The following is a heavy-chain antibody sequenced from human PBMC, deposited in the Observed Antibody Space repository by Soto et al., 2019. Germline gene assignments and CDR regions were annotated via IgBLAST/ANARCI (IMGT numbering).Heavy chain of an antibody. CDR3: AKQIDCSRAPAAFDI. Sequence: GGSLRLSCAASGFTFSSYAMTWVRQPPGKGLEWVSAISGSGGSTYYAGTVNDQFTITRDNSKNTLYLQMNSLRAEDTAVSYCAKQIDCSRAPAAFDIWGQGTMVTVSS. CDR2: ISGSGGST. D-gene: IGHD2-15*01. J-gene: IGHJ3*02. V-gene: IGHV3-23*01. CDR1: GFTFSSYA.